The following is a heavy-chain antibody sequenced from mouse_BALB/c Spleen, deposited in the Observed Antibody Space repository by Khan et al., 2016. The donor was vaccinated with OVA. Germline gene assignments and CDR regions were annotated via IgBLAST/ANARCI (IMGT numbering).Heavy chain of an antibody. D-gene: IGHD1-2*01. Sequence: QVQLQQSGAELARPGASVKLSCKASGYTFTDYYINWVTQRTGQGLEWIGEISPGSGDTYYNERFKGKATLTADKSSSTAYMQLSSLTSEASAVYFCARRNYFGYTFAYWGQGTLVTVSA. V-gene: IGHV1-77*01. CDR1: GYTFTDYY. J-gene: IGHJ3*01. CDR2: ISPGSGDT. CDR3: ARRNYFGYTFAY.